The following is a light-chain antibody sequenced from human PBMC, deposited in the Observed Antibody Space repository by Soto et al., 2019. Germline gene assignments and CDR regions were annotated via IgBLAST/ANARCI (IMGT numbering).Light chain of an antibody. Sequence: DIQMTQSQSAMSASVGARVTITCRASQSINNHLAWFQQKPGKVPKRLIYAVSTLQSGVPSRFSGSGSGTEFTLTISILQPEDFATYYCLQHENYPLTFGGGTKV. J-gene: IGKJ4*01. CDR3: LQHENYPLT. CDR2: AVS. CDR1: QSINNH. V-gene: IGKV1-17*03.